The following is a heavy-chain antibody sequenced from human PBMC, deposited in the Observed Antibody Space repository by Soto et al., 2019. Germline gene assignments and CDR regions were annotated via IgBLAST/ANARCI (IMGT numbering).Heavy chain of an antibody. Sequence: SECLSPTCSVYGGSFSGYYWSWIRQPPGRXREWVGEINTSGTTNNNPSLKTRATLSVATSKNQFSLNRGAVTAADTAMYYFARGRPYYGILFGYYTLYDWFDPWGQGTLVTVSS. CDR2: INTSGTT. CDR1: GGSFSGYY. V-gene: IGHV4-34*04. D-gene: IGHD3-9*01. CDR3: ARGRPYYGILFGYYTLYDWFDP. J-gene: IGHJ5*02.